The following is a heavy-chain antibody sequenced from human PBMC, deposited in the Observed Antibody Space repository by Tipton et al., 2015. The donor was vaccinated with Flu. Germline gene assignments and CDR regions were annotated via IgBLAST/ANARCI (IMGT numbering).Heavy chain of an antibody. Sequence: QLVQSGAEVKKPGSSVKVSCKASGGTFSSYAISWVRQAPGQGLEWMGGIIPIFGTANYAQKFQGRVTITADESTSTAYMELGSLRTEDTAVYYCASLWATVTQDAFDIWGQGTMVTVSS. CDR2: IIPIFGTA. D-gene: IGHD4-17*01. CDR1: GGTFSSYA. CDR3: ASLWATVTQDAFDI. J-gene: IGHJ3*02. V-gene: IGHV1-69*01.